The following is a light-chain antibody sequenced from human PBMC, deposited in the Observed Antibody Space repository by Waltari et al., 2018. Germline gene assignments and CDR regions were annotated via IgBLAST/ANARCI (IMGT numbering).Light chain of an antibody. CDR2: GAS. J-gene: IGKJ1*01. V-gene: IGKV3-20*01. Sequence: EIVLTQSPGTLSLSPGERATLSCRASQSVSRALSWYQQNPGQAPRILIYGASNSATGIPDRFSGSGSGTDFSLIISRLEPEDFAVYYCQHYVSLPVTFGQGTKVEIK. CDR1: QSVSRA. CDR3: QHYVSLPVT.